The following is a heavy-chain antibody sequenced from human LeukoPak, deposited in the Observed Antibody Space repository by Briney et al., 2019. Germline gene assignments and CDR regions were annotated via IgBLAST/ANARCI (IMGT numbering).Heavy chain of an antibody. V-gene: IGHV3-30*04. CDR3: AKDSSGYYSHFDY. Sequence: PGGSLRLSCAAPGFTFSNYAMHWVRQAPGKGLEWVAVISYDGRNKYYADSVKGRFTISRDNAKNSLYLQMNSLRAEDTALYYCAKDSSGYYSHFDYWGQGTLVTVSS. CDR1: GFTFSNYA. J-gene: IGHJ4*02. CDR2: ISYDGRNK. D-gene: IGHD3-22*01.